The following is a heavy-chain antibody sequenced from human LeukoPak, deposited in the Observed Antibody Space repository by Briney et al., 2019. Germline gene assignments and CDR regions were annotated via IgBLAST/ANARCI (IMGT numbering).Heavy chain of an antibody. V-gene: IGHV4-34*01. J-gene: IGHJ5*02. CDR2: INHSGST. CDR1: GGSFSGYY. Sequence: SETLSLTCAVYGGSFSGYYWSWIRQPPGKGLEWIGEINHSGSTNYNPSLKSRVTISVDTSKNQFSLKLSSVTAADTAVYYCARALKGYSSSYNWFDPWGQGSLVTVSS. D-gene: IGHD6-6*01. CDR3: ARALKGYSSSYNWFDP.